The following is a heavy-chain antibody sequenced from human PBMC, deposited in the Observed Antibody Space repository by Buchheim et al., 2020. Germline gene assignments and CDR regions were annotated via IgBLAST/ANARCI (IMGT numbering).Heavy chain of an antibody. CDR1: GYTFTSYY. J-gene: IGHJ4*02. Sequence: QVQLVQSGAEVKKPGASVKVSCKASGYTFTSYYMHWVRQAPGRGLEWMGIINPSDGRTHYAQKFQGRVTMTRDTSASTVYMDLSRLRSEDTAVYYCATWGSGSATVDYWGQGTL. V-gene: IGHV1-46*01. CDR2: INPSDGRT. D-gene: IGHD3-10*01. CDR3: ATWGSGSATVDY.